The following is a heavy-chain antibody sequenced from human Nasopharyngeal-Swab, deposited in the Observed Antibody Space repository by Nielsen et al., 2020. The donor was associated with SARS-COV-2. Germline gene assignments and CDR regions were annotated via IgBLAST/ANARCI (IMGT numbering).Heavy chain of an antibody. J-gene: IGHJ4*02. Sequence: GESLKISCTASGFTFSTYSMNWVRQSPGKGLEWVTFIRYDGGDKSYADSVKGRFTISRDNSKNTLYLQMSSLRGEDTAVYYCAKDGNSLIFDYWGQGTLVTVSS. CDR2: IRYDGGDK. CDR1: GFTFSTYS. CDR3: AKDGNSLIFDY. V-gene: IGHV3-30*02. D-gene: IGHD5-18*01.